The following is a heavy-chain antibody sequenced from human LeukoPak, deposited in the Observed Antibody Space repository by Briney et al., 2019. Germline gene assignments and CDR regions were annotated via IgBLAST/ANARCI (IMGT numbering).Heavy chain of an antibody. CDR3: TPYYDYVWGSYRDDAFDI. CDR1: GFTFSSYW. Sequence: GGSLRLSCAASGFTFSSYWMSWVRQAPGKGLEWVANIKQDGSEKYYVDSVKGRFTISRDNAKNSLYLQMNSLRAEDTAVYYCTPYYDYVWGSYRDDAFDIWGQGTMVTVSS. CDR2: IKQDGSEK. D-gene: IGHD3-16*02. J-gene: IGHJ3*02. V-gene: IGHV3-7*01.